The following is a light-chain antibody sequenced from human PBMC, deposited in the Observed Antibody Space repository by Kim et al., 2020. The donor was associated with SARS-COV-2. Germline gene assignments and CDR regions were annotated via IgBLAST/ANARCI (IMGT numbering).Light chain of an antibody. CDR1: KLGDKY. CDR2: QDT. V-gene: IGLV3-1*01. CDR3: QAWDISTGV. J-gene: IGLJ2*01. Sequence: SYELTQPPSVSVSPGQTASITCSGDKLGDKYVGWYQQKPGQSPVLVIYQDTKRPSGIPERFSGSNSGNTATLTISGTQAMDEADYYCQAWDISTGVFGGGTQRTVL.